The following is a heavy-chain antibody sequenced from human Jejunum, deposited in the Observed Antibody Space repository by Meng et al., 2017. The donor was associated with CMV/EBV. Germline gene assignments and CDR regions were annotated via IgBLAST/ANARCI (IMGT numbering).Heavy chain of an antibody. CDR1: GISVRSNY. Sequence: VELVEAVGGLVRPGESLRLSCAASGISVRSNYMSWVRQAPGKGLEWVTLIYSGGTTFYADSVKGRFTISRDNSKNVLYLQMNSVRAEDTALYHCVRNLGYTYGLVSWGQGTLVTVSS. V-gene: IGHV3-66*01. CDR3: VRNLGYTYGLVS. D-gene: IGHD5-18*01. CDR2: IYSGGTT. J-gene: IGHJ5*02.